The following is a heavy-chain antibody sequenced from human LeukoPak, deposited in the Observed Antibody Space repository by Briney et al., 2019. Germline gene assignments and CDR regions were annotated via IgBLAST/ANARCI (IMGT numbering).Heavy chain of an antibody. CDR2: INQDGGEK. D-gene: IGHD2-15*01. CDR1: GFTFSIYW. J-gene: IGHJ4*02. Sequence: PGGSLRLSCAASGFTFSIYWMRWVRQAPGKGLEWVANINQDGGEKYYVDSVKGRFTISRDNAKNSLYLQMNSLRADDTAVYYCARYCSGGSCFDYWGQGTLVTVSS. CDR3: ARYCSGGSCFDY. V-gene: IGHV3-7*03.